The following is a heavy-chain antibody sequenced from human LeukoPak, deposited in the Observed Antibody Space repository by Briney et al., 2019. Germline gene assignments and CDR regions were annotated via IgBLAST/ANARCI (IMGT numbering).Heavy chain of an antibody. D-gene: IGHD3-22*01. CDR2: IRHDGSNK. J-gene: IGHJ4*02. V-gene: IGHV3-30*02. Sequence: GGSLRLSCAASGFTFSSYGMHWVRQAPGKELEWVAFIRHDGSNKYYADSVKGRFAIPRDNSKNTLYLQMNSLRAEDTAVYYCAKDPQYYYDSSGYFNYWGQGTLVTVSS. CDR1: GFTFSSYG. CDR3: AKDPQYYYDSSGYFNY.